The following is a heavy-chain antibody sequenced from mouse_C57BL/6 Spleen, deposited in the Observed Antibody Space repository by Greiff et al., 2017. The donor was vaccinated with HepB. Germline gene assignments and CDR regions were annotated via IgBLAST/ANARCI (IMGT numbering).Heavy chain of an antibody. V-gene: IGHV1-15*01. CDR1: GYTFTDYE. D-gene: IGHD2-4*01. Sequence: VQLQQSGAELVRPGASVTLSCKASGYTFTDYEMHWVKQTPVHGLEWIGAIDPETGGTAYNQKFKGKAILTADKSSSTAYMELRSLTSEDSAVYYCTRYDYDYDEGAWFAYWGQGTLVTVSA. J-gene: IGHJ3*01. CDR2: IDPETGGT. CDR3: TRYDYDYDEGAWFAY.